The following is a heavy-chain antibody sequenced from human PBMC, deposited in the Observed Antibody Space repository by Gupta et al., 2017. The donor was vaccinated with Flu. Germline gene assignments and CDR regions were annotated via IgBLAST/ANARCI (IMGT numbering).Heavy chain of an antibody. D-gene: IGHD2-15*01. J-gene: IGHJ5*02. CDR2: IFWYDTI. CDR3: AHRWSVVPNLRGPHADNWFDT. Sequence: DSGPTLVRPTHTVTLTSTAAAVSLTTGVGDAWIRQPPGKAPEWLAIIFWYDTIRYSPSLKARLTITKDTSRNQVLLTMPNMDADDTATYDCAHRWSVVPNLRGPHADNWFDTWGQGILVTVSS. V-gene: IGHV2-5*01. CDR1: AVSLTTGVG.